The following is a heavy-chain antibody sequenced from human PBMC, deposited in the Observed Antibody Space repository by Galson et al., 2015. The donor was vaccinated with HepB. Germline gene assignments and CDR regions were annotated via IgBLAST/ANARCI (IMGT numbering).Heavy chain of an antibody. CDR2: ISYDGSNK. CDR3: AREGSIAENYFDY. J-gene: IGHJ4*02. Sequence: SLRLSCAASGFTFSSYAMHWVRQAPGKGLEWVAVISYDGSNKYYADSVKGRFTISRDNSKNTLYLQMNSLRAEDTAVYYCAREGSIAENYFDYWGQGTLVTVSS. V-gene: IGHV3-30*04. CDR1: GFTFSSYA. D-gene: IGHD2/OR15-2a*01.